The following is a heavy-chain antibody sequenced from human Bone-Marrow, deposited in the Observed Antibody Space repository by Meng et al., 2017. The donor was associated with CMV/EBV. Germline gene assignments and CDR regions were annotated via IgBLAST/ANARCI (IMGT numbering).Heavy chain of an antibody. J-gene: IGHJ4*02. D-gene: IGHD1-26*01. CDR3: ARDSGSYLFDY. CDR1: GSSISSSDW. V-gene: IGHV4-4*02. CDR2: IYHSGST. Sequence: TCAVSGSSISSSDWWSWVRQPPGKGLEWIGEIYHSGSTNYNPSLKSRVTISVDKSKNQFSLKLSSVTAADTAVYYCARDSGSYLFDYWGQGTLVTVSS.